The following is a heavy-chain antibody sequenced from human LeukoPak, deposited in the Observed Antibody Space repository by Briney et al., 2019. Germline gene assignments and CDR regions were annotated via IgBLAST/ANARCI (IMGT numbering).Heavy chain of an antibody. V-gene: IGHV4-34*01. CDR2: INHSGST. J-gene: IGHJ4*02. CDR1: GGSFSGYY. D-gene: IGHD2-2*02. CDR3: ARVGYRTSEDY. Sequence: SETLSLTCAVYGGSFSGYYWSWIRQPPGKGLEWIGEINHSGSTNYNPSLKSRVTISEDTSKNQFSLKLSSVTAADTAVYYCARVGYRTSEDYWGQGTLVTVSS.